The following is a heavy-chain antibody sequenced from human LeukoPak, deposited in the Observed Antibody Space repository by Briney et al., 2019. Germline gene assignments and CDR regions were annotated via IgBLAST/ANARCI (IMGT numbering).Heavy chain of an antibody. V-gene: IGHV3-23*01. CDR2: ISGSGGST. D-gene: IGHD6-13*01. Sequence: GESLKISCAASGFTFSSYAMSWVRQAPGKGLEWVSTISGSGGSTYYADSVKGRFTISRDNSKNTMYLQMNSLRAEDTAVYYCAKDRSGGSSWYSFDYCGQGTLVTVSS. CDR1: GFTFSSYA. CDR3: AKDRSGGSSWYSFDY. J-gene: IGHJ4*02.